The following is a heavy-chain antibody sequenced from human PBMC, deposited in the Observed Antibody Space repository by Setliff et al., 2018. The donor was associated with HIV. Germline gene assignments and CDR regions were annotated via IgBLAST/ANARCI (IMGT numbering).Heavy chain of an antibody. CDR3: AKEGSWNDDSGAFNI. CDR1: GGSMSRVY. J-gene: IGHJ3*02. CDR2: VSASGTT. D-gene: IGHD1-1*01. V-gene: IGHV4-4*08. Sequence: PSETLSLTCSVSGGSMSRVYWTWIRQPPGKGLEWIGYVSASGTTKYSPSLQSRVTISGDSSKNQFSLRLSSVTAADTAVYYCAKEGSWNDDSGAFNIWGQGTMVTVSS.